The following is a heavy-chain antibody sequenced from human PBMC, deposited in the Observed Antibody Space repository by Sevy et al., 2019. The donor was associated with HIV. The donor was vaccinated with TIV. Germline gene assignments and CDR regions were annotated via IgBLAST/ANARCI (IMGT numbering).Heavy chain of an antibody. V-gene: IGHV3-7*01. J-gene: IGHJ6*02. CDR1: GFTFNSYW. CDR2: IKQDGSEK. CDR3: AREGSPYDTYYYYYGMDV. Sequence: GGSLRLSCAASGFTFNSYWMSWVRQAPGKGLEWVANIKQDGSEKYYVDSVKGQFTISRDKSQNSLFLQMNTLRAEDTAVYYCAREGSPYDTYYYYYGMDVWGQGTTVTVSS. D-gene: IGHD5-12*01.